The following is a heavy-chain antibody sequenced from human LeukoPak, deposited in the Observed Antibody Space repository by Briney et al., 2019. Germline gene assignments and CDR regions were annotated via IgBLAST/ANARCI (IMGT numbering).Heavy chain of an antibody. CDR1: GFIFSTYW. CDR2: INSVGSST. J-gene: IGHJ4*02. CDR3: AKAVGGTKWIQLWLPFDY. D-gene: IGHD5-18*01. Sequence: GGSLRLSCTASGFIFSTYWMHWVRQAPGKGLVWVSRINSVGSSTNYADSVKGRFTISRDNAKNMLYLQMNSLRAEDTAVYYCAKAVGGTKWIQLWLPFDYWGQGTLVTVSS. V-gene: IGHV3-74*01.